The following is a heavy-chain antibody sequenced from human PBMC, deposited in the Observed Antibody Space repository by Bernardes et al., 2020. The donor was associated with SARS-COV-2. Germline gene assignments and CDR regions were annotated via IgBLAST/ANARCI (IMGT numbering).Heavy chain of an antibody. CDR2: IYYSGST. Sequence: WVRQAPGKGLEWIGSIYYSGSTYYNPSLKSRVTISVDTSKNQFSLKLSSVTAADTAVYYCARRSRHIVVVTAIPNYYFDYWGQGTLVTVSS. J-gene: IGHJ4*02. V-gene: IGHV4-39*01. CDR3: ARRSRHIVVVTAIPNYYFDY. D-gene: IGHD2-21*02.